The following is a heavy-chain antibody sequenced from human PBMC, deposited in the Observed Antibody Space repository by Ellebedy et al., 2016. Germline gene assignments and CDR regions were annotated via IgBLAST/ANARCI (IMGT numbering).Heavy chain of an antibody. J-gene: IGHJ6*02. D-gene: IGHD3-9*01. CDR2: INHSGST. V-gene: IGHV4-34*01. CDR1: GGSFSGYY. Sequence: SETLSLXXAVYGGSFSGYYWSWIRQPPGKGLEWIGEINHSGSTNYNPSLKSRVTISVDTSKNQFSLKLSSVTAADTAVYYCARDVPTVIESYYDILTGYYYYYYGMDVWGQGTTVTVSS. CDR3: ARDVPTVIESYYDILTGYYYYYYGMDV.